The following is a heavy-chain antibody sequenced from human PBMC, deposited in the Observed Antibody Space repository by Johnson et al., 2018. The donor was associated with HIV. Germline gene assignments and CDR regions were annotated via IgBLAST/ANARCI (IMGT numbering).Heavy chain of an antibody. CDR3: ARASHSAFHI. Sequence: VQLVESGGGVVQPGRSLRLSCAASGFTFSDYHMSWIRQAPGKGLEWISYISSTANIMYYADSMKGRFTISRDNGKNSLYLQMNSLRVEDTATYYCARASHSAFHIWGQGTMVTVSS. V-gene: IGHV3-11*04. CDR2: ISSTANIM. CDR1: GFTFSDYH. J-gene: IGHJ3*02.